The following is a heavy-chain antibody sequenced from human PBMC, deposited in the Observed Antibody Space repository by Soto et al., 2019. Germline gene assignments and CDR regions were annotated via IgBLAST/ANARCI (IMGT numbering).Heavy chain of an antibody. J-gene: IGHJ5*02. Sequence: PSPPLSLTCAFSWDSVSIYSAAWNLIRHSPSGGLEWLGGTYYRSRFFSDYAESVKSRIIINPDTSKNQLSLQLKSVTPEDTAVYDCVRDRYMGSGWFEPWGHATPVT. CDR2: TYYRSRFFS. D-gene: IGHD3-10*01. CDR3: VRDRYMGSGWFEP. V-gene: IGHV6-1*01. CDR1: WDSVSIYSAA.